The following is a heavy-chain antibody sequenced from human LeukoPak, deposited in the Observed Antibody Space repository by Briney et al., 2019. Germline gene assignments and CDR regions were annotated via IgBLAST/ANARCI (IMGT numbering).Heavy chain of an antibody. CDR1: GFTFSSFW. CDR2: IKQDGSIQ. CDR3: ATSYDSSGCD. V-gene: IGHV3-7*01. Sequence: GGSLRLSCTASGFTFSSFWMAWVRQAPGKGLEWVASIKQDGSIQHYGDSVKGRFTISRDNAKNSLYLQMNNLRAEDTALYYCATSYDSSGCDWGQGTLVTVSS. J-gene: IGHJ4*02. D-gene: IGHD3-22*01.